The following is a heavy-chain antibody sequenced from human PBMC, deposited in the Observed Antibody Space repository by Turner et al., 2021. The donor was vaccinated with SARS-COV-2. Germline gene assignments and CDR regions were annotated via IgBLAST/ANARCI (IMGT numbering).Heavy chain of an antibody. D-gene: IGHD3-3*01. CDR1: GYTFTGYY. J-gene: IGHJ6*02. CDR3: ARGHTLFGVGVTGPKYYYGMDV. CDR2: INPNSGGT. V-gene: IGHV1-2*02. Sequence: QVQLVQSGAEVKKPGASVKVSCKASGYTFTGYYMHWVRQAPGQGLEWMGWINPNSGGTNYAQKFQGGVTMTSDTSISTAYMELSRLRSDDTAVYYCARGHTLFGVGVTGPKYYYGMDVWGQGTTVTVSS.